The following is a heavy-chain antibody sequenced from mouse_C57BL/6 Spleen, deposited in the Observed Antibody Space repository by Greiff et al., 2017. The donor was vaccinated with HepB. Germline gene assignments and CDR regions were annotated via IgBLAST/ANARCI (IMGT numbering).Heavy chain of an antibody. CDR1: GYTFTSYW. CDR3: ARRYSYWYFDV. V-gene: IGHV1-59*01. CDR2: IDPSDSYT. D-gene: IGHD1-1*01. Sequence: QVQLQQPGAELVRPGTSVKLSCKASGYTFTSYWMHWVKQRPGQGLEWIGVIDPSDSYTNYNQKFKGKATLTVDTSSSTAYMQLSSLTSEDSAVYYCARRYSYWYFDVWGTGTTVTVSS. J-gene: IGHJ1*03.